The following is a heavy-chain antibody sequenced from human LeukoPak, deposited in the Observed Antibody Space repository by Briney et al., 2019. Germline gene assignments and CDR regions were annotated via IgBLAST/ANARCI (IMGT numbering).Heavy chain of an antibody. V-gene: IGHV3-74*01. CDR1: GFIFRDYC. CDR2: INSDGSIT. Sequence: AGGSLRLSCAASGFIFRDYCMHWVRQVPGKGLLWVSHINSDGSITDYADSVKGRFTISRDNSKNTLYLQMNSLRAEDTAVYYCVKDKLWFGEPNYYFDYWGQGTLVTVSS. D-gene: IGHD3-10*01. J-gene: IGHJ4*02. CDR3: VKDKLWFGEPNYYFDY.